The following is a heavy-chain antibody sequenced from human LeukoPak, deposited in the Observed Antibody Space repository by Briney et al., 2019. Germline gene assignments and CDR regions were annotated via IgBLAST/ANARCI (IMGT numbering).Heavy chain of an antibody. V-gene: IGHV4-59*01. D-gene: IGHD2-2*01. CDR2: IYYSGST. Sequence: SETLSLTCTVSGGSISSYYWSWIRQPPGKGLEWIGYIYYSGSTNYNPSLKSRVTISVDTSKNQFSLKLSSVTAADTAVYYCARFHCSSTSCYPRYWYFDLWGRGTLVTVSS. CDR1: GGSISSYY. CDR3: ARFHCSSTSCYPRYWYFDL. J-gene: IGHJ2*01.